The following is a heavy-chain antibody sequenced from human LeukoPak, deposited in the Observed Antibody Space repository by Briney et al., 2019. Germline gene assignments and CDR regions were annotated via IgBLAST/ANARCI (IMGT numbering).Heavy chain of an antibody. CDR1: GGSISSYY. CDR2: IYTSGST. D-gene: IGHD2-2*01. V-gene: IGHV4-4*07. CDR3: ARGVSTSFSNYMDV. Sequence: SETLSLTCTVSGGSISSYYWSWIRQPAGKGLEWIGRIYTSGSTNYNPSLKSRVTMSVDTSKNQFSLKLSSVTAADTAVYYCARGVSTSFSNYMDVWGKGTTVTVSS. J-gene: IGHJ6*03.